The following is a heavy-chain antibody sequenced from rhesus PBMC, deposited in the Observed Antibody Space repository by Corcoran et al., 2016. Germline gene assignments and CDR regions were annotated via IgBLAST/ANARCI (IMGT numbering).Heavy chain of an antibody. Sequence: QVQLQESGPGLVKPSETLSLTCAVSGGSISDDYYWSWIRQPPGKGLEWIGYIYGSGGGTNHNPSLKTRFTISIDSSKNRFSLKLSSVTAADTAVYYCASFFLVDYWGQGVLVTVSS. CDR3: ASFFLVDY. D-gene: IGHD3-3*01. J-gene: IGHJ4*01. CDR2: IYGSGGGT. V-gene: IGHV4-106*01. CDR1: GGSISDDYY.